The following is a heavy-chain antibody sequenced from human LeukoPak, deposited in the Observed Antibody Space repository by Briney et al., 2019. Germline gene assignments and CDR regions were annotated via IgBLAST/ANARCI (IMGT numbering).Heavy chain of an antibody. CDR3: ARATATVKTSLDYYYGMDV. J-gene: IGHJ6*02. V-gene: IGHV4-59*01. CDR1: GGSISSYY. D-gene: IGHD4-17*01. Sequence: SETLSLTCTVSGGSISSYYWSWIRQPPGKGLEWIGYIYYSGSTNYNPSLKSQVTISVDTSKNQFSLKLSSVTAADTAVYYCARATATVKTSLDYYYGMDVWGQGTTVTVSS. CDR2: IYYSGST.